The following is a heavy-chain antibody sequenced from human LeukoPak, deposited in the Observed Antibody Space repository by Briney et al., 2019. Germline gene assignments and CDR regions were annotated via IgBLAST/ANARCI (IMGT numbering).Heavy chain of an antibody. CDR3: ASSPRGYSYGYFDY. CDR1: GGSNY. Sequence: PLETLSLTCTVSGGSNYWSWIRQPPGKGLEWIGRIYTSGSTNYNPSLKSRVTMSVDTSKNQFSLKLSSVTAADTAVYYCASSPRGYSYGYFDYWGQGPLVTVSS. D-gene: IGHD5-18*01. J-gene: IGHJ4*02. CDR2: IYTSGST. V-gene: IGHV4-4*07.